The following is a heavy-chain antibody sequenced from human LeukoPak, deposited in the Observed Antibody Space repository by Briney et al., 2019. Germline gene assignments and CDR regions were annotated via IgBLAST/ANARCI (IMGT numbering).Heavy chain of an antibody. CDR2: IYYSGST. Sequence: SETLSLTCTVSGGSISIYYWSWIRQPPGKGLEWIGYIYYSGSTNYNPSLKSRVTISVDTSKNQFSLKLSSVTAADTAVYYCARVTGADCSSTSCYERIDYWGQGTLVTVSS. D-gene: IGHD2-2*01. V-gene: IGHV4-59*01. J-gene: IGHJ4*02. CDR3: ARVTGADCSSTSCYERIDY. CDR1: GGSISIYY.